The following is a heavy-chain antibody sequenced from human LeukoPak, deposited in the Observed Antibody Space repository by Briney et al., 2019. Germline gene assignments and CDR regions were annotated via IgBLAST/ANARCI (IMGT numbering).Heavy chain of an antibody. Sequence: SETLSLTCAVSGYSISSGYYWGWIRQPPGKGLEWIASIYYSGNSYYNPSLKSRATISVNTSKNQFSLKLSSVTAADTAVYYCATWVVSPFDYWGQGTLVTVSS. V-gene: IGHV4-38-2*01. CDR2: IYYSGNS. CDR3: ATWVVSPFDY. D-gene: IGHD6-19*01. J-gene: IGHJ4*02. CDR1: GYSISSGYY.